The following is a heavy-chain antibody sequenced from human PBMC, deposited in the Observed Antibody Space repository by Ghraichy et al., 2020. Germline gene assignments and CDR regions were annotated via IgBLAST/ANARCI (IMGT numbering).Heavy chain of an antibody. J-gene: IGHJ2*01. D-gene: IGHD6-19*01. Sequence: GGSLRLSCAASGFSFSSYDMSWVRQGPGKRLEWLLALGSAGDTYYPGSVKGRFTISREDAKKSLYLQIDRLRAGDTAVYYCARAVAGTLYFDLWGRGTPVTVSS. V-gene: IGHV3-13*01. CDR3: ARAVAGTLYFDL. CDR1: GFSFSSYD. CDR2: LGSAGDT.